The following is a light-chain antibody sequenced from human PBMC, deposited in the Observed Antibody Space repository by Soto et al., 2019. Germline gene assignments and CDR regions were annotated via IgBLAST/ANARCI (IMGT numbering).Light chain of an antibody. V-gene: IGLV1-47*02. J-gene: IGLJ1*01. Sequence: QSVLTQPPSASGTPGQRVTISCSGSSSNIGINYVYWYLQRPGTAPKLLIYTNDHRASGVPDRFSGSKSGTSASLAISGLRSEDEADYYCAVCDDSLSAYVFGTGTKVTVL. CDR1: SSNIGINY. CDR2: TND. CDR3: AVCDDSLSAYV.